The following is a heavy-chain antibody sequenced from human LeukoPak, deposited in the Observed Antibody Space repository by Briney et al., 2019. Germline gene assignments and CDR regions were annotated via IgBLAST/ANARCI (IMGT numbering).Heavy chain of an antibody. J-gene: IGHJ5*02. CDR2: IKQDGSEK. D-gene: IGHD6-13*01. Sequence: GGSLRLSCAASGFTFSSYWMSWVRQAPGKGLEWVANIKQDGSEKYYVDSVKGRFTISRDNAKNSLHLQMNSLRAEDTAVYYCATDASSSSNWFDPWGQGTLVTVSS. CDR3: ATDASSSSNWFDP. V-gene: IGHV3-7*01. CDR1: GFTFSSYW.